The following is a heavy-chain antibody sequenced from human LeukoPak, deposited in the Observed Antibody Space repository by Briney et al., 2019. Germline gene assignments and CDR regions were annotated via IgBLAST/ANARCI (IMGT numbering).Heavy chain of an antibody. CDR2: IKQDGSEK. CDR1: GFTFSSYW. J-gene: IGHJ3*02. V-gene: IGHV3-7*01. CDR3: ARQGYDFWSGSQGAFDI. D-gene: IGHD3-3*01. Sequence: PGGSLRLSCAASGFTFSSYWMSWARQAPGKGLEWVANIKQDGSEKYYVDSVKGRFTISRDNAKNSLYLQMNSLRAEDTAVYYCARQGYDFWSGSQGAFDIWGQGTMVTVSS.